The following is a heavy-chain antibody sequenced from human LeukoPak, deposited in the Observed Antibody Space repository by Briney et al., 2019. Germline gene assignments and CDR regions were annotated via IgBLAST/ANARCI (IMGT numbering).Heavy chain of an antibody. CDR1: GGSFSSYA. CDR3: ARDHDYGDYALDY. CDR2: IIPILGIA. D-gene: IGHD4-17*01. Sequence: SVKVSCKASGGSFSSYAISWVRQAPGQGLEWMGRIIPILGIANYAQKFQGRVTITADKSTSTAYMELSSLRSEDTAVYYCARDHDYGDYALDYWGQGTLVTVSS. V-gene: IGHV1-69*04. J-gene: IGHJ4*02.